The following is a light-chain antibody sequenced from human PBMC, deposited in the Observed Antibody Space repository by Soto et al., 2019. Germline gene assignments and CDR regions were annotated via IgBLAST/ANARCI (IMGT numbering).Light chain of an antibody. V-gene: IGLV2-11*01. Sequence: QSALTQPRSVSGSPGQSVTISCTGTSSDVGSYNYVSWYQQRPGKAPKLMIYDVSERPSGVPDRFSGFKSGNTASLTISGLQAEDEADYYCCSFAGSYVVFGGGTKLTVL. CDR2: DVS. CDR3: CSFAGSYVV. CDR1: SSDVGSYNY. J-gene: IGLJ2*01.